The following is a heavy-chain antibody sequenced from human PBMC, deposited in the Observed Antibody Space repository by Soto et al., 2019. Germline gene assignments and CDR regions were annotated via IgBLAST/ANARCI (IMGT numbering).Heavy chain of an antibody. V-gene: IGHV2-26*01. CDR3: ARTFSRPSGRMFRGVICYGRDV. Sequence: SGPTLVNPTETLTLTCTVSGFSLSNARMGVSWIRQPPGKALEWLAHIFSNDEKSYSTSLKSRLTISKDTSKSQVVLTMTNMDPVDTATYSCARTFSRPSGRMFRGVICYGRDVWGQGTTVTVSS. CDR1: GFSLSNARMG. J-gene: IGHJ6*02. D-gene: IGHD3-10*01. CDR2: IFSNDEK.